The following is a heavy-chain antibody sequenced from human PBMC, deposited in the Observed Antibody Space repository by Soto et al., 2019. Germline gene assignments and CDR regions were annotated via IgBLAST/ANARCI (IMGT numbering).Heavy chain of an antibody. CDR3: ARGVGFGYYYYHMDL. CDR1: GDSVTSVSDY. D-gene: IGHD3-10*01. V-gene: IGHV4-61*01. CDR2: IYYSGSA. Sequence: QVQLQESGPGLVKPSETLSLTCTVSGDSVTSVSDYWSWIRQPPGKGLAWIGYIYYSGSADYNPSLGSRGTISIDTSKNQFSLKLTSVTAADRAVYYCARGVGFGYYYYHMDLWGQGTTVTVSS. J-gene: IGHJ6*02.